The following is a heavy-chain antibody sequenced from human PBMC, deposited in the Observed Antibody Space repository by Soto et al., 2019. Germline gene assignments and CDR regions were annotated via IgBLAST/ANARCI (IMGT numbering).Heavy chain of an antibody. CDR3: AKDLRPVDFWSGFAF. J-gene: IGHJ4*02. CDR1: GFTFSNFG. Sequence: QVQLVESGGGVVQPGRSLRLSCAGSGFTFSNFGLHWVRQAPGKGLEWVAVISFDGTNTYYRDSVKGRFTISRDNSKDTLYLQINSLRTEDTAVYFCAKDLRPVDFWSGFAFWGQGTLVTVSS. D-gene: IGHD3-3*01. V-gene: IGHV3-30*18. CDR2: ISFDGTNT.